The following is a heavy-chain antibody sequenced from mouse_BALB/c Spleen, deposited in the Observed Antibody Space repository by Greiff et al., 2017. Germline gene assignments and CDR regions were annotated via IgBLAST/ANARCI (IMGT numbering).Heavy chain of an antibody. CDR2: IYPGNVNT. V-gene: IGHV1S56*01. CDR3: ARDSSGYAMDY. Sequence: QVQLKQSGPELVTPGASVRISCKASGYTFTSYYIHWVKQRPGQGLEWIGWIYPGNVNTKYNEKFKGKATLTADKSSSTAYMQLSSLTSEDSAVYFCARDSSGYAMDYWGQGTSVTVSS. D-gene: IGHD3-2*01. CDR1: GYTFTSYY. J-gene: IGHJ4*01.